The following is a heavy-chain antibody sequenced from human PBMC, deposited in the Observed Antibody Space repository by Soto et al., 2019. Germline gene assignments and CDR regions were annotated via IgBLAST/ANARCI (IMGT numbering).Heavy chain of an antibody. J-gene: IGHJ6*03. CDR3: AKYGVVTDFYYMDV. D-gene: IGHD2-15*01. V-gene: IGHV1-69*02. CDR2: IVPMGGIT. CDR1: GGTFSSYS. Sequence: QVQLVQSGAEVKKPGSSVKVSCKASGGTFSSYSITWVRQAPGQGLEWMGRIVPMGGITNYAQKFQDRVTITADRSTSTAYMELSSLESADTAVYYCAKYGVVTDFYYMDVWGRGNTVTVSS.